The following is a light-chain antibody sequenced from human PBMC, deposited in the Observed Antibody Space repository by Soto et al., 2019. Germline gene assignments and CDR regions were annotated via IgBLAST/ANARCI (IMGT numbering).Light chain of an antibody. Sequence: EIGLTQSPGTLSLSPGERATLSCRASQSISCTFLAWYQHKPGQAPRVLIYGASRRATGIPARFSGSGSGTDFTLTISRLEPEDFALYYCQQYDSGWTLGQGPKVEMK. V-gene: IGKV3-20*01. CDR1: QSISCTF. J-gene: IGKJ1*01. CDR3: QQYDSGWT. CDR2: GAS.